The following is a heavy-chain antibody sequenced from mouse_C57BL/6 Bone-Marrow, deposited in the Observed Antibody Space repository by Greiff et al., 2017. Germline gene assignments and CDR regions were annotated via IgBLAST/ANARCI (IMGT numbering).Heavy chain of an antibody. Sequence: EVMLVESGGGLVKPGGSLKLSCAASGFTFSDYGMHWVRQAPEKGLEWVAYISSGSSTIYYADTVKGRFTISRDNAKNTLFLQMTSLRSEDTAMYYGAMSSYYDYAMDYWGQGTSVTVSS. CDR3: AMSSYYDYAMDY. CDR1: GFTFSDYG. D-gene: IGHD1-1*01. V-gene: IGHV5-17*01. CDR2: ISSGSSTI. J-gene: IGHJ4*01.